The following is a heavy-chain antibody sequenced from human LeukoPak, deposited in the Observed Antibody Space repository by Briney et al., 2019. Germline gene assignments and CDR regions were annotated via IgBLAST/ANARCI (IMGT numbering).Heavy chain of an antibody. CDR2: IVSNGGIT. D-gene: IGHD3-10*01. CDR1: GFTFSNYA. Sequence: GGSLRLSCSASGFTFSNYAMHWVRQAPGKGLEYVSSIVSNGGITYYADSVKGRFTTSRDNSKNTLYVQMTSLRVEDTALYYCARDRFWNYYGSGSFGYYFDYWGQGTLVTVSS. CDR3: ARDRFWNYYGSGSFGYYFDY. J-gene: IGHJ4*02. V-gene: IGHV3-64*05.